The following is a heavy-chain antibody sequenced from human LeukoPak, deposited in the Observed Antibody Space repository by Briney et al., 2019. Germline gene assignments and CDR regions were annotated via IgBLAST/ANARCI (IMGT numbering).Heavy chain of an antibody. CDR3: ARHYGP. CDR1: SGSFSGYY. V-gene: IGHV4-34*01. Sequence: SETLSLTCAVYSGSFSGYYWSWIRQPPGKGLEWIGSIYYSGSTYYNPSLKSRVTISVDTSKNQFSLKLNSVTATDTAVYYCARHYGPWGQGTLATVSS. J-gene: IGHJ4*02. CDR2: IYYSGST. D-gene: IGHD3-16*01.